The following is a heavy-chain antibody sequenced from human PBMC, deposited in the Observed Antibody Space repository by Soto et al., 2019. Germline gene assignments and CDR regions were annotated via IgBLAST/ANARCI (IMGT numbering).Heavy chain of an antibody. D-gene: IGHD3-9*01. J-gene: IGHJ4*02. V-gene: IGHV4-30-2*01. Sequence: PSETLSLTCAVSGGSISSGGYSWSWIRQPPGKGLEWIGYIYHSGSAIYTPSLKSRVTLSLDESKNEFSLNVDSVTAADTAVYYCARSVILTGGSYKGLIRLHYFDTWGPGTLVTVSS. CDR3: ARSVILTGGSYKGLIRLHYFDT. CDR2: IYHSGSA. CDR1: GGSISSGGYS.